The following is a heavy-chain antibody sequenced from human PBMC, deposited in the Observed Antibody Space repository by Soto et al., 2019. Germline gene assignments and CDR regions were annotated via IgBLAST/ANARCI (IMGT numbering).Heavy chain of an antibody. Sequence: GGSLRLSCAASGFTFSSYAMSWVRQAPGKGLEWVSAISGSGGSTYYADSVKGRFTISRDNSKNTLYLQMNSLRAEDTAVYYCAKAPTPKLAAAGNPVFDYWGQGTLVTVSS. V-gene: IGHV3-23*01. D-gene: IGHD6-13*01. CDR1: GFTFSSYA. J-gene: IGHJ4*02. CDR3: AKAPTPKLAAAGNPVFDY. CDR2: ISGSGGST.